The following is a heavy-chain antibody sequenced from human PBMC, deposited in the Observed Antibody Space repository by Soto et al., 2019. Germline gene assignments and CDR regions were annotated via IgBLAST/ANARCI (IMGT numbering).Heavy chain of an antibody. CDR2: MNPNSGNT. CDR1: GYTFTSYD. Sequence: GASVKVSCKASGYTFTSYDINWVRQATGQGLEWMGWMNPNSGNTGYAQKFQGRVTMTRNTSISTAYMELSSLRSEDTAVYYCARVYYDSTFYYYYGMDVWGQGTTVTVSS. V-gene: IGHV1-8*01. CDR3: ARVYYDSTFYYYYGMDV. J-gene: IGHJ6*02. D-gene: IGHD3-22*01.